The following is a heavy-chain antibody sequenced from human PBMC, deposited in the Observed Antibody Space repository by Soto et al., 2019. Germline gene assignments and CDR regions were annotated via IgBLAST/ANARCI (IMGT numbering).Heavy chain of an antibody. J-gene: IGHJ5*02. CDR2: IWYDGSNN. D-gene: IGHD3-10*01. CDR1: GFTFSSYG. Sequence: GGSLRLSCAASGFTFSSYGMHWVRQAPGKGLEWVAVIWYDGSNNYYADSVKGRFTISRDNSKNTLYLQMNSLRAEDTAVYYCAREIPSSTYYYGSGSSNWFDPWGQGTLVTVSS. CDR3: AREIPSSTYYYGSGSSNWFDP. V-gene: IGHV3-33*01.